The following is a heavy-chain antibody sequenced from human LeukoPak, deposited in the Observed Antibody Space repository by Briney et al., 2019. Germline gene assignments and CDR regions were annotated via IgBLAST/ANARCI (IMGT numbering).Heavy chain of an antibody. D-gene: IGHD5-18*01. CDR1: GFSLSNARMG. J-gene: IGHJ4*02. Sequence: SGPTLVKPTETLTLTCTVSGFSLSNARMGVSWIRQPPGKALEWLAHIFSNDEKSYSTSLKSRLTISKDTSKSQVVLTMTNMDPVDTATYYCARIQGYSYDNIDYWGPGTLVTVSS. V-gene: IGHV2-26*01. CDR3: ARIQGYSYDNIDY. CDR2: IFSNDEK.